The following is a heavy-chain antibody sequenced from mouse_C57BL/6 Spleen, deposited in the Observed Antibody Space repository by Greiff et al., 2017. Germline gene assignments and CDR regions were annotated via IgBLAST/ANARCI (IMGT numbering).Heavy chain of an antibody. V-gene: IGHV5-16*01. J-gene: IGHJ2*01. CDR1: GFTFSDYY. D-gene: IGHD4-1*01. CDR3: ARDRGGLGDY. Sequence: EVKLMESEGGLVQPGSSMKLSCTASGFTFSDYYMAWVRQVPEKGLEWVANINYDGSSTYYLDSLKSRFIISRDNAKNILYLQMSSLTSEDTATYYCARDRGGLGDYWGQGTTLTVSS. CDR2: INYDGSST.